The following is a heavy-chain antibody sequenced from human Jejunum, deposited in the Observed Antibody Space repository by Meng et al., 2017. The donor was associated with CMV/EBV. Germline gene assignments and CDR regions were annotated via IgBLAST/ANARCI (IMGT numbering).Heavy chain of an antibody. CDR1: YTFTGYH. J-gene: IGHJ4*02. CDR2: INPNSGVT. Sequence: YTFTGYHMHWVRQAPGQGPEWMGWINPNSGVTNYAQEFNDRVTMTWDTSIATAYMELSRLGSDDTAVYYCARQNDYGGNFYFFDYWGQGTRVTVSS. V-gene: IGHV1-2*02. CDR3: ARQNDYGGNFYFFDY. D-gene: IGHD4-23*01.